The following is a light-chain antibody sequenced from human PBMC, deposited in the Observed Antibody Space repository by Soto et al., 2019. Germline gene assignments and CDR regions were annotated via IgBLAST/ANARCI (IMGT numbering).Light chain of an antibody. CDR1: QSVSSN. J-gene: IGKJ2*01. CDR3: QQYNNWPPYT. CDR2: GAS. Sequence: EIVMTQSPATLSVSPGERATLSCRASQSVSSNLAWYQQKPGQAPRLLIYGASTRATGIPARFSGSGSGTEFTLTIGSLQSEDVAVYYCQQYNNWPPYTFGEGTKLEIK. V-gene: IGKV3-15*01.